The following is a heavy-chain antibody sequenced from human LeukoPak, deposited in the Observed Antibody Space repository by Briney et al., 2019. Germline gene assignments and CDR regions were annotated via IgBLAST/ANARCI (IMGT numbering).Heavy chain of an antibody. V-gene: IGHV4-39*01. CDR2: IYYSGST. CDR1: GGSISSSSYY. D-gene: IGHD3-22*01. CDR3: ARHSSGYGVSLDY. J-gene: IGHJ4*02. Sequence: SETLSLTCTVSGGSISSSSYYWGWIRQPPGKGLEWIGSIYYSGSTYYNPSLKSRVTISVDTSKNQFSLKLSSVTAADTAVYYCARHSSGYGVSLDYWGQGTPVTVSS.